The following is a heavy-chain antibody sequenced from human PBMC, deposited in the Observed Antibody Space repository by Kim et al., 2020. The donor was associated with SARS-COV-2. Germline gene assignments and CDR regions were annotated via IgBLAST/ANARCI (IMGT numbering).Heavy chain of an antibody. J-gene: IGHJ4*02. Sequence: SGSATFYADSVKCRFTISRDNAKNSLYLEMSSLRDEDTAVYYCARGRAYWGRGPLVTVSS. CDR3: ARGRAY. V-gene: IGHV3-48*02. CDR2: SGSAT.